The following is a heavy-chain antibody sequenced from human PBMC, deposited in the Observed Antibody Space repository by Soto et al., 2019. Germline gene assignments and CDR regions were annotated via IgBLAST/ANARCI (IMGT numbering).Heavy chain of an antibody. CDR2: IIPIFGTA. V-gene: IGHV1-69*13. J-gene: IGHJ3*02. CDR1: GGTFSSYA. Sequence: GASVKVSCKASGGTFSSYAISRVRQAPGQGLEWMGGIIPIFGTANYAQKFQGRVTITADESTSTAYMELSSLRSEDTAVYYCARWGIAVAGIVAFDIWGQGTMVTVSS. D-gene: IGHD6-19*01. CDR3: ARWGIAVAGIVAFDI.